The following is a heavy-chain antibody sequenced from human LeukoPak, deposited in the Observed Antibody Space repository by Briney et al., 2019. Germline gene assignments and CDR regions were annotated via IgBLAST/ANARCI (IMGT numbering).Heavy chain of an antibody. CDR2: IYLSGTT. Sequence: SENLSLTCAVSGGSISSSYWWSWVRQPPGKGLEWIGEIYLSGTTNYNPSLKSPVTIPVENLKNQFSLRLSSVTAADTAVYYCARDTTAVTSSAFDSWGQGTLVTVAS. J-gene: IGHJ4*02. V-gene: IGHV4-4*02. CDR1: GGSISSSYW. D-gene: IGHD6-19*01. CDR3: ARDTTAVTSSAFDS.